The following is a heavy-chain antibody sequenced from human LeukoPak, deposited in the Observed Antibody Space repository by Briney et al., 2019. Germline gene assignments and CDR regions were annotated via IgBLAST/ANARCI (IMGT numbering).Heavy chain of an antibody. V-gene: IGHV3-23*01. CDR3: AKDNFPYSSRWYEGIRWFDP. Sequence: GGSLRLSCAASGFTFSSSAMSWVRQAPGKGLEWVSAISGSGGTTYYADSVKGRFTISRDNSKDTLYLQMNSLRAEDTAVYYCAKDNFPYSSRWYEGIRWFDPWGQGTLVTVSS. CDR1: GFTFSSSA. J-gene: IGHJ5*02. CDR2: ISGSGGTT. D-gene: IGHD6-13*01.